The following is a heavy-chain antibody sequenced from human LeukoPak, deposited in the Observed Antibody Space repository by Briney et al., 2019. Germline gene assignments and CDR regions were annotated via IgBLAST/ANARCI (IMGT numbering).Heavy chain of an antibody. D-gene: IGHD3-10*01. CDR3: EGYYGSGKRYGMDV. J-gene: IGHJ6*02. V-gene: IGHV4-34*01. CDR1: GGSFSGYY. CDR2: INHSGST. Sequence: SETLSLTCAVYGGSFSGYYWSWIRQPPGKGLEWIVEINHSGSTNYNPSLKSRVTISVDTSKNQFSLKLSSVTAADTAVYYCEGYYGSGKRYGMDVWGQGTTVTVSS.